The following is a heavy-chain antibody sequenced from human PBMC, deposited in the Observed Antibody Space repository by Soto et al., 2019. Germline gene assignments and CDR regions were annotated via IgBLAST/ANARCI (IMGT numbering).Heavy chain of an antibody. D-gene: IGHD6-13*01. CDR2: IIPIFGTA. V-gene: IGHV1-69*13. J-gene: IGHJ6*02. Sequence: GASVKVSCKASGGTFSSYAISWVRQAPGQGLEWMGGIIPIFGTANYAQKFQGRVTITADESTSTAYMELSSLRSEDTAVYYRARAGSSSWHDPYYNGMDVWGQGTTVTVSS. CDR1: GGTFSSYA. CDR3: ARAGSSSWHDPYYNGMDV.